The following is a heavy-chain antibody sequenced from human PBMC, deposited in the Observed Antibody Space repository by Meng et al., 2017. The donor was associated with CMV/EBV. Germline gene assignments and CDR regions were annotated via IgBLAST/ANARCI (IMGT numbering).Heavy chain of an antibody. CDR1: GLTFDDYG. J-gene: IGHJ2*01. Sequence: CAAYGLTFDDYGMSWVRQAPGKGLGWVSGINWNGGSTGYADSVKGRFTISRDNAKNSLYLQMNSLRAEDTALYYCARVRTASLHFDLWGRGTLVTVSS. CDR3: ARVRTASLHFDL. V-gene: IGHV3-20*04. CDR2: INWNGGST. D-gene: IGHD3-10*01.